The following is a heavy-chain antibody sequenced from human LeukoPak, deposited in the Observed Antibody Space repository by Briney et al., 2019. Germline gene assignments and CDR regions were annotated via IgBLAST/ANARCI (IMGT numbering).Heavy chain of an antibody. Sequence: PGGSLRLSCTVSGFNFGDYGLSWFRQAPGKGLEWVGFIRSKGYGGTTEYAASVKGRFTISRDDSKSIAYLQMNSLKTEDTAVYYCTSDGFMDVWGKGTTVTVSS. D-gene: IGHD2-2*03. CDR1: GFNFGDYG. V-gene: IGHV3-49*03. J-gene: IGHJ6*03. CDR3: TSDGFMDV. CDR2: IRSKGYGGTT.